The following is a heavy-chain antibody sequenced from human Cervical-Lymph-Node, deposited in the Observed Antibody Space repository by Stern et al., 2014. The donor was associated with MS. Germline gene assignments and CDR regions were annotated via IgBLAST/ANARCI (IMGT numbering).Heavy chain of an antibody. CDR3: ARHDSVPRPSQLYSARDRGPGYFDY. CDR1: GGSISSSTYY. D-gene: IGHD1-26*01. J-gene: IGHJ4*02. CDR2: IYYSGFT. V-gene: IGHV4-39*01. Sequence: QVQLQESGPGLVKPSETLSLTCTVSGGSISSSTYYWAWIRQPPGKGLEWIGNIYYSGFTYYNPSLKSRVTISVDTSKNHFSLKLSSVTAADTAVYYCARHDSVPRPSQLYSARDRGPGYFDYWGQGTLVTVSS.